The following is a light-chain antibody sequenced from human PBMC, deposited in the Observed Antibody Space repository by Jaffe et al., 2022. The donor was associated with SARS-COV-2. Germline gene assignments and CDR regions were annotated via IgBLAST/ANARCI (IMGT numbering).Light chain of an antibody. CDR1: SSNIGSNT. Sequence: QSVLTQSPSASGTPGQRVTISCFGSSSNIGSNTVNWYQQLPGTAPKLLMYSNHQRPSGVPDRFSGSRSGTSASLAISGLQSEDEADYYCAAWDGRLNGPVFGGGTKVTVL. J-gene: IGLJ3*02. CDR3: AAWDGRLNGPV. V-gene: IGLV1-44*01. CDR2: SNH.